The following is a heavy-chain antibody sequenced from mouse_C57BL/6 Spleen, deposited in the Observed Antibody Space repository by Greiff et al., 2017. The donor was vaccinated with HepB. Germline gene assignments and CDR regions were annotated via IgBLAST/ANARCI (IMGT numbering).Heavy chain of an antibody. Sequence: VKLMESGAELVRPGASVTLSCKASGYTFTDYEMHWVKQTPVHGLEWIGAIDPETGGTAYNQKFKGKAILTADKSSSTAYMELRSLTSEDSAVYYCTYGYDGGFDYWGQGTTLTVSS. CDR2: IDPETGGT. V-gene: IGHV1-15*01. CDR1: GYTFTDYE. CDR3: TYGYDGGFDY. D-gene: IGHD2-2*01. J-gene: IGHJ2*01.